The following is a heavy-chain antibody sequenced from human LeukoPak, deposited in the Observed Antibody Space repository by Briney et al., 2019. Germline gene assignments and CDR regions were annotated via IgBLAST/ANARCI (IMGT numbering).Heavy chain of an antibody. V-gene: IGHV1-18*01. CDR1: GYTFTSYG. Sequence: ASVMVSCKASGYTFTSYGISWVRQAPGQGLEWMGWISVYNGNTNYAQKFQGRITMTTDTSTSTAYMELSSLRSEDTAVYYCARAATVTHNWFNPWGQGTLVTVSS. CDR3: ARAATVTHNWFNP. CDR2: ISVYNGNT. J-gene: IGHJ5*02. D-gene: IGHD4-11*01.